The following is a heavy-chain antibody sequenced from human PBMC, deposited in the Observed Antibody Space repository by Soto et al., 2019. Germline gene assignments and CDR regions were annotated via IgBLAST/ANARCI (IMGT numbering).Heavy chain of an antibody. D-gene: IGHD1-26*01. V-gene: IGHV3-30-3*01. CDR2: ISYDGSNK. CDR3: ARVSGSYSSGFDY. J-gene: IGHJ4*02. CDR1: GFTFSSYA. Sequence: GGSLRLSCAASGFTFSSYAMHWVRQAPGKGLEWVAVISYDGSNKYYADSVKGRFTISRDNSKNTLYLQMNSLRAEDTAVYYCARVSGSYSSGFDYWGQGTLVTVSS.